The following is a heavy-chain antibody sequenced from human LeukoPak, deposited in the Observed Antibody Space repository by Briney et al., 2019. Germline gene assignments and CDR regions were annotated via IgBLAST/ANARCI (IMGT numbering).Heavy chain of an antibody. V-gene: IGHV4-34*01. CDR3: TYSGSNYPDY. CDR2: INHSGST. CDR1: GGSFTDYY. Sequence: SETLSLTCAVYGGSFTDYYWNWIRQPPGKGLEWIGEINHSGSTNYNPSLKSRVTISVDTSKNQFSLKLGSVTAADTAVYYCTYSGSNYPDYWGQGTLVTVSS. D-gene: IGHD1-26*01. J-gene: IGHJ4*02.